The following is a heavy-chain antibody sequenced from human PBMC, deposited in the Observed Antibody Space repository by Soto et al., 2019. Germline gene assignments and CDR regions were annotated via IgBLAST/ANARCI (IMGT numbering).Heavy chain of an antibody. Sequence: LRLSCAASGFTFSSYAMHWVRQAPGKGLEWVAVISYDGSNKYYADSVKGRFTISRDNSKNTLYLQMNSLRAEDTAVYYCAREPGIGGLSWFDPWGQGTLVTVSS. CDR1: GFTFSSYA. V-gene: IGHV3-30-3*01. D-gene: IGHD1-26*01. CDR3: AREPGIGGLSWFDP. CDR2: ISYDGSNK. J-gene: IGHJ5*02.